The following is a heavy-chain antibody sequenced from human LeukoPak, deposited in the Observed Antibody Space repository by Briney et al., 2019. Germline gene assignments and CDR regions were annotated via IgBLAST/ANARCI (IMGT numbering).Heavy chain of an antibody. J-gene: IGHJ4*02. D-gene: IGHD6-13*01. V-gene: IGHV3-33*01. CDR2: IWYDGSNK. Sequence: GGTLRLSCAASGFTFSSYGMHWVREAPGKGLEWGADIWYDGSNKYYAEAVKGRFSISRDNSKNTLYLQMNRLRVEDTAVYYCARDRGQSSWYVGYFDYGGQGTLVSV. CDR1: GFTFSSYG. CDR3: ARDRGQSSWYVGYFDY.